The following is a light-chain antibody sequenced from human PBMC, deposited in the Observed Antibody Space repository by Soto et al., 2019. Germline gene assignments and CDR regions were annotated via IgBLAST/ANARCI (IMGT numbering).Light chain of an antibody. Sequence: QSALTQPASVSGSPGQSITISCTGTSSDVGGYNYVSWYQQHPGRAPKLMIYEVSNRPSGVSKRFSGSKSGNTASLTISGLQAEDEAEYYRSSYTSSSYVFVTGTQLTVL. V-gene: IGLV2-14*01. CDR1: SSDVGGYNY. CDR2: EVS. CDR3: SSYTSSSYV. J-gene: IGLJ1*01.